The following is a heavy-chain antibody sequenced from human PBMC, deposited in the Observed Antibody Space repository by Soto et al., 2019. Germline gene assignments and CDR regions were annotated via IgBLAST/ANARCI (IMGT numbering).Heavy chain of an antibody. Sequence: QVQLVQSGADVKKPGASVKVSCKTSGYTFTGYYIHWVRQAPGQGLEWMGCINPNSGATNYAQKFRGWVTMTRDTSISTAYMELSRLTSDDTAVYYCATGPTTHSWGQGTLVTVSS. CDR3: ATGPTTHS. V-gene: IGHV1-2*04. J-gene: IGHJ4*02. CDR1: GYTFTGYY. CDR2: INPNSGAT. D-gene: IGHD2-15*01.